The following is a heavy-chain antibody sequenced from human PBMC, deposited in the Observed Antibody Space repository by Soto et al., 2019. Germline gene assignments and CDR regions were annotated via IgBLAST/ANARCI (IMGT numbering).Heavy chain of an antibody. CDR2: ISWNSGSI. D-gene: IGHD3-9*01. CDR3: AKGIYGYFDWLVDY. J-gene: IGHJ4*02. CDR1: GFTFDDYA. V-gene: IGHV3-9*01. Sequence: EVQLVESGGGLVQPGRSLRLSCAASGFTFDDYAMHWVRQAPGKGLEWVSGISWNSGSIGYADSVKGRFTISRDNAKNSLYLQMNSLRAEDTALYYCAKGIYGYFDWLVDYWGQGTLVTVSS.